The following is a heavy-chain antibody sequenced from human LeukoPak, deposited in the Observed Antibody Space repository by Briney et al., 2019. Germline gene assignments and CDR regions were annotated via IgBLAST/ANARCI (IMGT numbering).Heavy chain of an antibody. D-gene: IGHD5-24*01. CDR2: INQDGSKE. V-gene: IGHV3-7*03. Sequence: GGSLRLSCAASGFTFSNYWMTWVRQAPGKGLEWVAHINQDGSKEYYMDSVKARFTISRDNAKNSLYLQMNSLRAEDTALYYCARWMATTDYYYYGMDVWGQGTTVTVSS. CDR1: GFTFSNYW. CDR3: ARWMATTDYYYYGMDV. J-gene: IGHJ6*02.